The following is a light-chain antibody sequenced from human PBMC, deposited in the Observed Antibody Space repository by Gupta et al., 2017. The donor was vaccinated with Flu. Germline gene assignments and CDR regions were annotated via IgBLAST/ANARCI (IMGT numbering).Light chain of an antibody. V-gene: IGKV1-39*01. Sequence: DIQMTQSPSSLSASVGDRVTITCRASQSISRYLYWYQQKPGKAPKLLIYAASSLQSGVPSRFSGSGSGTDFTLTIISLQPEDFATYYCQQSYRNPKTFGQGTKVEIK. CDR3: QQSYRNPKT. CDR1: QSISRY. J-gene: IGKJ1*01. CDR2: AAS.